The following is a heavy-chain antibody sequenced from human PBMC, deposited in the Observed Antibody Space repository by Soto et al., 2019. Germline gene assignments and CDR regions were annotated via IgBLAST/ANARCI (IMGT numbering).Heavy chain of an antibody. J-gene: IGHJ3*02. CDR3: ATSGHCNSLKCTSFDM. V-gene: IGHV3-23*01. CDR2: VGGTGDT. Sequence: EVQLFESGGALVQPGGSLRLSCAASRLTFSNYVVNWVRQAPGKGLEWVSTVGGTGDTYYPDSVKGRFTISRDNAKNMISLQMSGLRAEDTAVYYCATSGHCNSLKCTSFDMWGQGTMVAVSS. CDR1: RLTFSNYV. D-gene: IGHD2-2*01.